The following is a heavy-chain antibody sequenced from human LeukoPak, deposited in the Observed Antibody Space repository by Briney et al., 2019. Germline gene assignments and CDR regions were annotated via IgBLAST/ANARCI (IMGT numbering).Heavy chain of an antibody. V-gene: IGHV1-24*01. CDR1: GYTLTELS. CDR2: FDPEDGET. D-gene: IGHD3-10*01. CDR3: ATYLITMVRGVISPPFDC. Sequence: ASVKVSCKVSGYTLTELSMHWVRQAPGKGLEWMGGFDPEDGETIYAQKFQGRVTMTEDTSTDTAYMELSSLRSEDTAVYYCATYLITMVRGVISPPFDCWGQGTLVTVSS. J-gene: IGHJ4*02.